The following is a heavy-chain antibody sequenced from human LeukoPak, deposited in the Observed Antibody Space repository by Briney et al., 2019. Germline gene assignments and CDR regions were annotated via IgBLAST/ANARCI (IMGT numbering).Heavy chain of an antibody. V-gene: IGHV1-69*05. CDR2: IIPIFGTA. CDR3: ARDRVLLGYY. J-gene: IGHJ4*02. Sequence: EASVKVSCKASGGTYSSYAISWVRQAPGQGLEWMGRIIPIFGTANYAQKFQGRVTITTDESTSTAYMELSSLRSEDTAVYYCARDRVLLGYYWGQGTLVTVSS. D-gene: IGHD3-10*01. CDR1: GGTYSSYA.